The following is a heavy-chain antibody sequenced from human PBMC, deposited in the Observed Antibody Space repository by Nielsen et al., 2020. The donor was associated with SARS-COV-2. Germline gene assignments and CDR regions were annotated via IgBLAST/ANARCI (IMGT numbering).Heavy chain of an antibody. J-gene: IGHJ5*02. Sequence: GGSLRLSCAASGFTFSSYAMSWVRQAPGKGLEWVSAISGSGGSTYYADSVKGRFTISRDNSKNTLYLQMNSLRAEDTAVYYCAKSDGYSSGWYGGFDPWGQGTLVTVSS. D-gene: IGHD6-19*01. CDR2: ISGSGGST. CDR3: AKSDGYSSGWYGGFDP. CDR1: GFTFSSYA. V-gene: IGHV3-23*01.